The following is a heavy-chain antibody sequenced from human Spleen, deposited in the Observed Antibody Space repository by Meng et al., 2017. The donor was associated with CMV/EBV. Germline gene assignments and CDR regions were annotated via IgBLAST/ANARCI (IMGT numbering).Heavy chain of an antibody. CDR2: INTNSGGT. CDR3: ARDNFGWNYVEFDY. D-gene: IGHD1-7*01. J-gene: IGHJ4*02. Sequence: ASVKVSCKASGYTFTDYYMHWVRQAPGQGLEWMGWINTNSGGTKYAQKFQGRVTMTRDTSISTAYMELSRLESDDTAIYYCARDNFGWNYVEFDYWGQGTLVTVSS. V-gene: IGHV1-2*02. CDR1: GYTFTDYY.